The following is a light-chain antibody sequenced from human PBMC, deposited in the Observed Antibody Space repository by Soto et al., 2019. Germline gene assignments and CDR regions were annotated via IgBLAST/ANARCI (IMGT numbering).Light chain of an antibody. Sequence: EIVMTQSPATLSVSPGDRATLSCRASQSVASNLAWYQQKPGQGPRLLIYGASTRATGVPARFSGSGSGTDFTLAISSLQAEDFAVYYGQQYNNWPPWTFGQGTKVEIK. CDR2: GAS. J-gene: IGKJ1*01. CDR3: QQYNNWPPWT. V-gene: IGKV3-15*01. CDR1: QSVASN.